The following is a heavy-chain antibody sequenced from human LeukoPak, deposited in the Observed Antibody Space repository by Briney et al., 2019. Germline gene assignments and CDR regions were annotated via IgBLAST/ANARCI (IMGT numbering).Heavy chain of an antibody. CDR3: TTGSYMIVVVIDYYYYYMDV. J-gene: IGHJ6*03. V-gene: IGHV3-15*01. D-gene: IGHD3-22*01. CDR1: GFTFSSYA. CDR2: IKSKTDGGTT. Sequence: GGSLRLSCAASGFTFSSYAMHWVRQAPGKGLEWVGRIKSKTDGGTTDYAAPVKGRFTISRDDSKNTLYLQMNSLKTEDTAVYYCTTGSYMIVVVIDYYYYYMDVWGKGTTVTISS.